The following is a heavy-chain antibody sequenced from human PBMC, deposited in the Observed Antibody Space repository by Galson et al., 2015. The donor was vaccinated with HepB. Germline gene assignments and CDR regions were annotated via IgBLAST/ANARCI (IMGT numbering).Heavy chain of an antibody. V-gene: IGHV1-8*01. Sequence: SVKVSCKASGYTLTSYDINWVRQATGQGLEWMGWMNPNNGNTGYAQEFQGRVTMTRDTSINTAYMELTGLRSEDTAVYYCARGLRYFDWLPRGQGTLVTVSS. D-gene: IGHD3-9*01. CDR1: GYTLTSYD. J-gene: IGHJ5*02. CDR2: MNPNNGNT. CDR3: ARGLRYFDWLP.